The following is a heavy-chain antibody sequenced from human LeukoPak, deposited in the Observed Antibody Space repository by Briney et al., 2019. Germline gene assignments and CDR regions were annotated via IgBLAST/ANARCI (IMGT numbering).Heavy chain of an antibody. CDR2: ISGSGRNT. J-gene: IGHJ4*02. CDR1: GFTFSTYA. D-gene: IGHD4-23*01. Sequence: GGSLRLSCEASGFTFSTYAMSWVRQAPGKGLEWVSAISGSGRNTYYADSVMGRFTISRDASKDTLYLQMNSLRAEDTAIYYCAKAASGGAFDYWGQGTLVTVSS. CDR3: AKAASGGAFDY. V-gene: IGHV3-23*01.